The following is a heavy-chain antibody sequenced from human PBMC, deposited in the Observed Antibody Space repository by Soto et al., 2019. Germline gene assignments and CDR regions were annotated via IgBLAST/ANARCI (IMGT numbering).Heavy chain of an antibody. J-gene: IGHJ4*02. CDR1: GFTFSNYW. CDR3: AKIVRGIDMLFES. CDR2: INGDGTRT. V-gene: IGHV3-74*03. D-gene: IGHD2-21*01. Sequence: GGSLRLSCAASGFTFSNYWMHWVRQAPGKGLVWVSRINGDGTRTKYADSVKGRFTISRDNSKDTLYLQLDSLRGDDTAIYYCAKIVRGIDMLFESRGQGTLVTVSS.